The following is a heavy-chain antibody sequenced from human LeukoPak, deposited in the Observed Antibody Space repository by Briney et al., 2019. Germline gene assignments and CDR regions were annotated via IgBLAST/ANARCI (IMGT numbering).Heavy chain of an antibody. Sequence: GGSLRLSCAASGFTFSSYAMSWVRQAPGKGLEWVSAISGSGGSTYYADSVKGRFTISRDNAKNSLYLQMNSLRAEDTAVYYCASVLWFGGIFFDYWGQGTLVTVSS. CDR1: GFTFSSYA. CDR3: ASVLWFGGIFFDY. D-gene: IGHD3-10*01. J-gene: IGHJ4*02. CDR2: ISGSGGST. V-gene: IGHV3-23*01.